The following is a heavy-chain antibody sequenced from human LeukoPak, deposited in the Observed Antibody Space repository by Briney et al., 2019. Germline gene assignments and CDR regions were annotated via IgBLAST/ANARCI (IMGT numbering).Heavy chain of an antibody. V-gene: IGHV4-39*01. D-gene: IGHD4-23*01. CDR3: ARQDGHSALAFDI. CDR2: IYYSGST. CDR1: GGSISNNNYY. J-gene: IGHJ3*02. Sequence: SETLSLTCTVSGGSISNNNYYWAWIRQPPGKGLEWNGSIYYSGSTYYNPSLKSRVTISVDPSKNQFSLKLRSVTAADTAVYYCARQDGHSALAFDIWGQGTMVTVSS.